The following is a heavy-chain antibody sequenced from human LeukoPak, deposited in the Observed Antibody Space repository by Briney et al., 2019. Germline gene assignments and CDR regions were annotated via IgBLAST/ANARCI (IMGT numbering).Heavy chain of an antibody. D-gene: IGHD3-10*01. J-gene: IGHJ4*02. Sequence: PSETLSLTCTVSGGSISSGSYYWSWIRQPAGKGLEWIGRIYTSGSTNYNPSLKSRVTISVDTSKNQFSLKLSSVTAADTAVYYCARGSMVRGVIVEWGQGTLVTVSS. CDR1: GGSISSGSYY. V-gene: IGHV4-61*02. CDR3: ARGSMVRGVIVE. CDR2: IYTSGST.